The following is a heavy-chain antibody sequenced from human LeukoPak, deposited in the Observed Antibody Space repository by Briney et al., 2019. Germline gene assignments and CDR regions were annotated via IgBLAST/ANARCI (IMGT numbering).Heavy chain of an antibody. CDR3: AKGWGMATTHWGY. CDR2: INHSGSA. D-gene: IGHD5-24*01. J-gene: IGHJ4*02. Sequence: PSETLSLTCAGYGGSFSGYFWTWIRQPPGKRLEWIGEINHSGSANNNPSLRSRVTVSVDTSKNQSSLRLTSVTAADTAVYYCAKGWGMATTHWGYWSQGTLVTVSS. V-gene: IGHV4-34*01. CDR1: GGSFSGYF.